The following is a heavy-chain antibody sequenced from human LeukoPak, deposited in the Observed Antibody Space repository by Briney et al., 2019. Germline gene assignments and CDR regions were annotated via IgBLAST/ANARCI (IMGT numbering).Heavy chain of an antibody. Sequence: PGGSLRLSCAASGFTFSSYAMSWVRQAPGKGLEWVSAISGSGGSTYYADSVKGRFTISRDNSKNTLYLQMNSLRAGDTAVYYCAKDEGLGSSSDYWGQGTLVTVSS. CDR3: AKDEGLGSSSDY. CDR1: GFTFSSYA. V-gene: IGHV3-23*01. CDR2: ISGSGGST. D-gene: IGHD3-16*01. J-gene: IGHJ4*02.